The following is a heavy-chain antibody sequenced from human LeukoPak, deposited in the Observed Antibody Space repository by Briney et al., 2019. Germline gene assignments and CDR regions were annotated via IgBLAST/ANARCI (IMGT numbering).Heavy chain of an antibody. V-gene: IGHV4-30-2*01. J-gene: IGHJ4*02. D-gene: IGHD4-17*01. CDR2: IYHSGST. CDR3: ARDAPPYGAFDY. CDR1: GGSISSGGYS. Sequence: PSQTLSLTCAVSGGSISSGGYSWSWIRQPPGKGLEWIGYIYHSGSTYCNPSLKSRVTISVDRSKNQFSLKLSSVTAADTAVYYCARDAPPYGAFDYWGQGTLVTVSS.